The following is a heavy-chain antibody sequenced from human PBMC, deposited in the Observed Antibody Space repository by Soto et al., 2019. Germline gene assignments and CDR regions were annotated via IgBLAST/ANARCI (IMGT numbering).Heavy chain of an antibody. Sequence: ASVKVSCKASGGTVSSYAISWVRQAPGQGLEWMGGIIPIFGTANYAQKFQGRVTITADESTSTAYMELSSLRSEDTAVYYCARDGHGSGSYYTYDYYGMDVSGKGTRCTVSS. V-gene: IGHV1-69*13. J-gene: IGHJ6*04. D-gene: IGHD3-10*01. CDR2: IIPIFGTA. CDR1: GGTVSSYA. CDR3: ARDGHGSGSYYTYDYYGMDV.